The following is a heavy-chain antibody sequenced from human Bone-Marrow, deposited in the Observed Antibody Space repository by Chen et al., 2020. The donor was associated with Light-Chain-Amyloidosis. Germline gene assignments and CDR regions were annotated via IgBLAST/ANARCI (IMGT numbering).Heavy chain of an antibody. V-gene: IGHV1-2*02. Sequence: QVQLVQSGAEVKRPGASVKVSCEASGYTFTAHFMYWVRQAPGQGPEWMGWINPKSGATTYVQKFQGRLSLTRDTSISTSYMELSSLRSDDTAVYYCIFRGPDFYTWGRGSLVTVSS. J-gene: IGHJ4*02. CDR3: IFRGPDFYT. CDR1: GYTFTAHF. CDR2: INPKSGAT. D-gene: IGHD3-16*01.